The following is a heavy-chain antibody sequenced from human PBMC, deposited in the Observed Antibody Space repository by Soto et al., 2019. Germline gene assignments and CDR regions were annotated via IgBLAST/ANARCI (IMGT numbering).Heavy chain of an antibody. J-gene: IGHJ4*02. Sequence: EASVKVSCKTSGYTFTTFFLHWMRQAPGQRLEWMGWINPANGDTMYSQKFLGRVSNTRDTSATTAYMELTSLTSEDTAIYYCARGPSTGCFDSWGQGTLVTVS. CDR1: GYTFTTFF. V-gene: IGHV1-3*01. D-gene: IGHD1-1*01. CDR2: INPANGDT. CDR3: ARGPSTGCFDS.